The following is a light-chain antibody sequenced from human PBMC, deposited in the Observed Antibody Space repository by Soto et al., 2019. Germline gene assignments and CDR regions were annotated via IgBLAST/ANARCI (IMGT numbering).Light chain of an antibody. Sequence: IVMTQSPATLSVSRGERATLSCRASQSVSSNLAWYQQKPGQAPRLLIYGASTRATGIPARFSGSGSGTEFTLTISSLQSADFAVYYCQQYNNWPPGAFGPGTKVDIK. V-gene: IGKV3-15*01. CDR3: QQYNNWPPGA. J-gene: IGKJ3*01. CDR1: QSVSSN. CDR2: GAS.